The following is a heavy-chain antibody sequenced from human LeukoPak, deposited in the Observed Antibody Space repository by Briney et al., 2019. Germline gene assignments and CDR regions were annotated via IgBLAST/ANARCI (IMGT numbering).Heavy chain of an antibody. CDR1: GYTFTSYY. CDR2: INPSGGSA. Sequence: ASVKVSCKASGYTFTSYYMHWVRQAPGQGLEWMGIINPSGGSASYAQKFQGRVSMTRDTSTSRVYMEMSSLRFEDTAVYYCAKEGDSSGYSFSFDYWAREPWSPSPQ. J-gene: IGHJ4*02. V-gene: IGHV1-46*01. D-gene: IGHD3-22*01. CDR3: AKEGDSSGYSFSFDY.